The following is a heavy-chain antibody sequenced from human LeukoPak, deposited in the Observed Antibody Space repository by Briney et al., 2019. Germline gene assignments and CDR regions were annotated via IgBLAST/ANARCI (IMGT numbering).Heavy chain of an antibody. V-gene: IGHV4-4*07. CDR2: IYTTGTT. CDR3: AREVGYYYGMDV. J-gene: IGHJ6*02. D-gene: IGHD1-26*01. CDR1: GGSIRSFY. Sequence: SETLSLTCSVSGGSIRSFYWSWIRQSAGKGLEWIGRIYTTGTTNYNPSLKSRVTMSADTSKNQASLKVNSVTAADTAVYYCAREVGYYYGMDVWGQGTTVTVSS.